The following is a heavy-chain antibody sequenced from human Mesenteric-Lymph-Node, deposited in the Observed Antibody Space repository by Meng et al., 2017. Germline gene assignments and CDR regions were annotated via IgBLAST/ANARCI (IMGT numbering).Heavy chain of an antibody. J-gene: IGHJ4*02. V-gene: IGHV3-23*01. CDR3: AKFRGEMAILDY. D-gene: IGHD5-24*01. CDR2: ISHSGGST. CDR1: GFTFSSYS. Sequence: GESLKISCAASGFTFSSYSMAWVRQAPGKELEWVSVISHSGGSTYYADSVKGRFTISRDNSKNTLYLQMNSLRAEDTAVYYCAKFRGEMAILDYWGQGTLVTVSS.